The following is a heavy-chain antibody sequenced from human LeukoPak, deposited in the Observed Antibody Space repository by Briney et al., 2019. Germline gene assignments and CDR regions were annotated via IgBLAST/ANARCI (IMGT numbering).Heavy chain of an antibody. V-gene: IGHV4-38-2*02. J-gene: IGHJ6*03. D-gene: IGHD4-17*01. CDR2: IYHSGST. CDR1: GHSISSGYY. CDR3: ASRMTTGYYYMDV. Sequence: SETLSLTCTVSGHSISSGYYWGWIRQPPGKGLEWIGSIYHSGSTYYNPFLKSRVTISVDTSKNQFSLKLSSVTAADTAVYYCASRMTTGYYYMDVWGKGTTVTVSS.